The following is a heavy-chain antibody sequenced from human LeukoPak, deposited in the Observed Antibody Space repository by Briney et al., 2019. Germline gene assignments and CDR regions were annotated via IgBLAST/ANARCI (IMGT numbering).Heavy chain of an antibody. CDR2: IYTNGDT. V-gene: IGHV4-4*07. CDR1: GGSISGYY. J-gene: IGHJ4*02. D-gene: IGHD6-13*01. Sequence: SETLSLTCTVSGGSISGYYWSWIRQPAGQGLEWIGRIYTNGDTKFNPSLKSRVTMSVDTSKNQLSPKLRPVTAADTAVYYCARAAGAAGGQYFDYWGQGTLVTVSS. CDR3: ARAAGAAGGQYFDY.